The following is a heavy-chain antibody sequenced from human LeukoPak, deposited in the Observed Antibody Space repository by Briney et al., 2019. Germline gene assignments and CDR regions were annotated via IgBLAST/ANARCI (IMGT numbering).Heavy chain of an antibody. CDR2: IYHSGST. V-gene: IGHV4-38-2*02. D-gene: IGHD6-13*01. Sequence: SETLSLTCTVSGYYISSGYYWAWIRQPPGKGLQWIGGIYHSGSTYYNPSLKSQVTISVDTSKNQFSLNLNSVTAADTAMYYCARVEGGSSWYSLDYWGQGTLVTVSS. J-gene: IGHJ4*02. CDR1: GYYISSGYY. CDR3: ARVEGGSSWYSLDY.